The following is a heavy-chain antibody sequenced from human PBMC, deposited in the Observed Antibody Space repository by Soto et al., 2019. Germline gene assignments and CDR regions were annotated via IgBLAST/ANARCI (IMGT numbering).Heavy chain of an antibody. D-gene: IGHD3-22*01. Sequence: EVQLVESGGDLLQPGRSLRLSCAASGLTFDDYAMHWVRQVPGKGLQWVSGLSWNGVTIGYAASVKGRFTISRDNAKKSLYLQMTGLRPDDTALYYCAASRAYDSSDYSCSHYGMDVWGLGTTVTVS. J-gene: IGHJ6*02. CDR2: LSWNGVTI. CDR3: AASRAYDSSDYSCSHYGMDV. CDR1: GLTFDDYA. V-gene: IGHV3-9*01.